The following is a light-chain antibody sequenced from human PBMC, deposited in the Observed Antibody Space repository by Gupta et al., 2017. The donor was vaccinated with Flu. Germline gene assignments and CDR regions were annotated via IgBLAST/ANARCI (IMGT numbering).Light chain of an antibody. V-gene: IGKV2-30*02. J-gene: IGKJ1*01. CDR2: KVS. CDR3: RRGKHWPRT. Sequence: VTLGLPASNSCRSSQSPGHSDGNNYLNWFQQTPEQSPRRLIYKVSKADSGVPDRISSSASGTNFTLKISIVDAEDIVVYYCRRGKHWPRTFGPATKVEIK. CDR1: QSPGHSDGNNY.